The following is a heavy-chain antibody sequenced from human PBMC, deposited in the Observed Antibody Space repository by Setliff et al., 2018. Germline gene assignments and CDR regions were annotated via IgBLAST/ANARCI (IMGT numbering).Heavy chain of an antibody. CDR2: INPHGSEK. J-gene: IGHJ3*01. D-gene: IGHD2-21*02. CDR1: GLSYTNDW. V-gene: IGHV3-7*01. CDR3: ARAGLPYAADV. Sequence: GSLRLSCTASGLSYTNDWVSWVRQAPGKGLEWLASINPHGSEKYYADSVKGRFTISRDNAKNSLYLQMNSLRAEDTAVYYCARAGLPYAADVWGQGTKVTVSS.